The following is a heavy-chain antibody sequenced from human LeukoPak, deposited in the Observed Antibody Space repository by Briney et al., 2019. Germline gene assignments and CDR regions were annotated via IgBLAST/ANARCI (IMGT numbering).Heavy chain of an antibody. CDR2: IYYSGST. Sequence: SETLSLTCTVSGGSISSYYWSWIRQPPGKGLEWIGYIYYSGSTNYNPSLKSRVTISVDTSKNQFSLKLSSVTAADTAVYYCARKHYYYYYMDVWGKGPRSPSP. CDR3: ARKHYYYYYMDV. J-gene: IGHJ6*03. CDR1: GGSISSYY. V-gene: IGHV4-59*01.